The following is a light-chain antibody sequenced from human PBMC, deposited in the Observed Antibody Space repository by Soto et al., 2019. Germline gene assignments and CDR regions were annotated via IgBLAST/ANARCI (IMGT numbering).Light chain of an antibody. CDR1: QSVSSY. V-gene: IGKV3-11*01. J-gene: IGKJ4*01. CDR2: DAS. CDR3: QQRSNWPST. Sequence: EIGLTQSPASLSLSPGDRATLSCRASQSVSSYLAWYQQKPGQAPRLLIYDASNRATGIPARFSGSGSGTDFTLTITSLEPEDFAVYYCQQRSNWPSTFGGGTKVDIK.